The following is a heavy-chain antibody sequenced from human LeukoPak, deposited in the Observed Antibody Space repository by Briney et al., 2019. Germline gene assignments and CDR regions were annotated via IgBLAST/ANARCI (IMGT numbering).Heavy chain of an antibody. J-gene: IGHJ4*02. CDR3: ARHRTIFGARDFDY. Sequence: TSETLSLTCTVSDGSISSSSYYWAWIRQPPGKGLEWIGSIYYSGSTYYNPSLKSRVTISVDTSKNQFSLKLSSVTAADTAVYYCARHRTIFGARDFDYWGQGTLVTVSS. D-gene: IGHD3-3*01. CDR2: IYYSGST. CDR1: DGSISSSSYY. V-gene: IGHV4-39*01.